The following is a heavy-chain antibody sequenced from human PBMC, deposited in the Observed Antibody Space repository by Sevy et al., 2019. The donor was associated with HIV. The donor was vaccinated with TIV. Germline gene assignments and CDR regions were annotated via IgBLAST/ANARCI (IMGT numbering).Heavy chain of an antibody. J-gene: IGHJ4*02. V-gene: IGHV4-61*01. Sequence: SETLSLTCNVSVASVSSGKYYWTWIRQPPGKDLEWIGHVSYSGRTNYNPSLKSRVTISEDTSKNLFSLILNSVTAAETATYYCAREIYFYENSGFYYFDSWGLGILVTVSS. CDR2: VSYSGRT. CDR1: VASVSSGKYY. D-gene: IGHD3-22*01. CDR3: AREIYFYENSGFYYFDS.